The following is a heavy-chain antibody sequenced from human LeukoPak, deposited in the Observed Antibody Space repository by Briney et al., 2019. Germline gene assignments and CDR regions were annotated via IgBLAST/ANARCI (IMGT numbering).Heavy chain of an antibody. V-gene: IGHV1-69*13. CDR3: ARELRGHGYYYGMDV. Sequence: GASVKVSCKASGGTFSSYAISWVRQAPGQGLEWMGGIIPIFGTANYAQKFQGRVTITADESTSTAYMELSSLRSEDTAVYYCARELRGHGYYYGMDVWGQGTTVTVSS. J-gene: IGHJ6*02. CDR2: IIPIFGTA. CDR1: GGTFSSYA.